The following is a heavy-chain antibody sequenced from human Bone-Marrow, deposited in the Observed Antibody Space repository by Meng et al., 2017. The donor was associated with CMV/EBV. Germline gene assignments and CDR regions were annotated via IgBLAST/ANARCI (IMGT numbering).Heavy chain of an antibody. Sequence: GGSLRLSCAVSGFSFSNYALSWVRQAPGKGLEWVSAISGSGGSTYYADSVKGRFTISRDNSKNTLYLQMNSLRAEDTAVYYCAKDFTTDYDFWSGYYPYYYYGMDVWGQGTTVTVSS. CDR1: GFSFSNYA. CDR3: AKDFTTDYDFWSGYYPYYYYGMDV. J-gene: IGHJ6*02. CDR2: ISGSGGST. D-gene: IGHD3-3*01. V-gene: IGHV3-23*01.